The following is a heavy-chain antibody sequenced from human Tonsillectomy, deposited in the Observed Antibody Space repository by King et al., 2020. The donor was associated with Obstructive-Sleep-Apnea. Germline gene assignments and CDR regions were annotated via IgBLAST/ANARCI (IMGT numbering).Heavy chain of an antibody. CDR1: GGSISYYY. D-gene: IGHD3-16*01. CDR2: IFYSGST. CDR3: ARGLGGLDY. J-gene: IGHJ4*02. Sequence: QLQESGPGLVKPSETLSLTCTVSGGSISYYYWSWIRQPPGKGVEWIGDIFYSGSTNYNPSLKSRVTISVDTSKNQFSLKLSSVTAADTAVYYCARGLGGLDYWGQGTLVTVSS. V-gene: IGHV4-59*08.